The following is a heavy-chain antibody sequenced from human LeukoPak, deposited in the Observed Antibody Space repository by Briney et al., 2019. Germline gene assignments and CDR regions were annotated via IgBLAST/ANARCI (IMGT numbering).Heavy chain of an antibody. CDR3: AKDRGISYYYGSGSSVDY. V-gene: IGHV3-23*01. CDR2: ISGSGGST. J-gene: IGHJ4*02. Sequence: GSLRLSCAASGFTFSSYAMSWVRQAPGKGLEWVSAISGSGGSTYYADSVKGRFTISRDNSKNTLYLQMNSLRAEDTAVYYCAKDRGISYYYGSGSSVDYWGQGTLVTVSS. CDR1: GFTFSSYA. D-gene: IGHD3-10*01.